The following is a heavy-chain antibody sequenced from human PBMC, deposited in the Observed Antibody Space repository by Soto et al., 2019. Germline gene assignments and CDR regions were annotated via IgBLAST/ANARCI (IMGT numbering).Heavy chain of an antibody. D-gene: IGHD1-26*01. V-gene: IGHV1-69*01. CDR1: GGVFRNYA. CDR2: IIPVFGTA. Sequence: QVQLVQSGAEVKKPGSSVKVSCKASGGVFRNYAINWVRQAPGQGLEWMGGIIPVFGTADYAQKFQGRVTITADASTTTGYMELTSRKTEGTAVYYWARDPWGSYSFDSWGQGTLVTVAS. CDR3: ARDPWGSYSFDS. J-gene: IGHJ5*01.